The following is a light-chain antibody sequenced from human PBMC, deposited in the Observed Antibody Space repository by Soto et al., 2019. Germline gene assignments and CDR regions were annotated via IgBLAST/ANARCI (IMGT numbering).Light chain of an antibody. V-gene: IGLV2-14*01. CDR3: NSYTSSSTLV. CDR2: DVS. Sequence: QSALTQPASVSGSPGQSITISCTGTSSDVGGYDYVSWYQQHPGKAPKLMIYDVSVRPSGVSNRFSGSKSGNMASLTISGLQAEDEADYYCNSYTSSSTLVFGGGTQLTVL. CDR1: SSDVGGYDY. J-gene: IGLJ3*02.